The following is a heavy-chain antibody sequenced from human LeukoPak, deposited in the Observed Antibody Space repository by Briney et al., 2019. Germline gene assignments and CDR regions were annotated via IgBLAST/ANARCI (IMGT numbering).Heavy chain of an antibody. CDR1: GGSISSYY. J-gene: IGHJ5*02. D-gene: IGHD5-12*01. CDR3: ARDATGWLRLSWFDP. V-gene: IGHV4-4*07. CDR2: IYTSGST. Sequence: SETLSLTCTVSGGSISSYYWSWIRQPAGKGLEWIGRIYTSGSTNYNPSLKSRVTMSVDTSKNQFSLKLSSVTAADTAVYYCARDATGWLRLSWFDPWGQGTLVIVSS.